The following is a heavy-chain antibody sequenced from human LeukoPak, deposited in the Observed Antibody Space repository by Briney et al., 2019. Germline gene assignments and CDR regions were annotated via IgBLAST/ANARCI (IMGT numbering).Heavy chain of an antibody. CDR2: IYPGDSDT. Sequence: GESLKISCKHSEYSFPNYCIGWVRQMPGKGLEWMGIIYPGDSDTRYSPSFQGQVTISADKSIRTAYLQWSSLKASDTAIYYCARPSTTVDWYFDLWGRGTLVTVSS. D-gene: IGHD4-17*01. J-gene: IGHJ2*01. V-gene: IGHV5-51*01. CDR1: EYSFPNYC. CDR3: ARPSTTVDWYFDL.